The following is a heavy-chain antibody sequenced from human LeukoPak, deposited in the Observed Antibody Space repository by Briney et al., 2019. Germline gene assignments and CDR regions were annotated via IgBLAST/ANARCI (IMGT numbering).Heavy chain of an antibody. CDR1: GFTFDDYA. CDR2: ISWNSGSI. CDR3: AKGTYSMSTSWSSFDY. V-gene: IGHV3-9*01. Sequence: EAGGSLRLSCAASGFTFDDYAMHWVRHARGKGLEWVSGISWNSGSIGYADSVKGRFTISRDNAKNSLYLQMNSLRAEDTSLYYCAKGTYSMSTSWSSFDYWGQGTLVTVSS. J-gene: IGHJ4*02. D-gene: IGHD6-13*01.